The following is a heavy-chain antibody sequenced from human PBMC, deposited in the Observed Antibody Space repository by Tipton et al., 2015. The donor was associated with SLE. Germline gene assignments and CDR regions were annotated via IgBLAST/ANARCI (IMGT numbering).Heavy chain of an antibody. CDR3: AKPVGYSGYDSWDY. D-gene: IGHD5-12*01. V-gene: IGHV3-23*01. J-gene: IGHJ4*02. CDR1: GFTFNTHG. CDR2: ITDSGDGA. Sequence: SLRLSCAASGFTFNTHGMSWLRQAPGKGLEWVSAITDSGDGANYADSVKGRFTISRDNSKNTLYLQMNSLRAEDTALYYCAKPVGYSGYDSWDYWGQGTLVTVSS.